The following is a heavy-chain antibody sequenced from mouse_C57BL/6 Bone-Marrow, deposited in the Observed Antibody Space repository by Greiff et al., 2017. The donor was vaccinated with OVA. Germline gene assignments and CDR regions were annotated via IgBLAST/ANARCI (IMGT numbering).Heavy chain of an antibody. D-gene: IGHD1-1*01. CDR3: TTPFYGSSRYYAMDY. CDR2: IDPENGDT. J-gene: IGHJ4*01. CDR1: GFNIKDDY. V-gene: IGHV14-4*01. Sequence: VQLQQSGAELVRPGASVKLSCTASGFNIKDDYMHWVKQRPEQGLEWIGWIDPENGDTEYASKFQGKATITAAPSSNTAYLQLSSLTSEDTAVYYCTTPFYGSSRYYAMDYWGQGTSVTVSS.